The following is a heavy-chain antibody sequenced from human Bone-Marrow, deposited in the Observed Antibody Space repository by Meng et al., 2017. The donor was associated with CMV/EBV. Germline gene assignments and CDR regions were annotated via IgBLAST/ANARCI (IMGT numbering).Heavy chain of an antibody. V-gene: IGHV1-69*10. CDR1: GGTFNRYT. J-gene: IGHJ5*02. Sequence: SVKVSCKASGGTFNRYTINWVRQAPGQGLEWMGGIIPILGIANYAQKFQGRVTITADKSTSTAYMELSSLRTEDTAVYYCARKEQLALGSEWFDPWGQGTLVTVSS. D-gene: IGHD6-6*01. CDR2: IIPILGIA. CDR3: ARKEQLALGSEWFDP.